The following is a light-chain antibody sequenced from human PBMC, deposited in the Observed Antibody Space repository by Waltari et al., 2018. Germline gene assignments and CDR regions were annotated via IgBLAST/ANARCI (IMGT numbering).Light chain of an antibody. Sequence: DIQVTQSPSSLSASVGDRVTITCRTRQNINIYLNWYQHKVGKAPKLLIYAASNLQSGIPSKFSGTGSGTDFTLTISSLQPEDVATYYCQESYSNPWTFGQGTKVEIK. CDR3: QESYSNPWT. V-gene: IGKV1-39*01. J-gene: IGKJ1*01. CDR2: AAS. CDR1: QNINIY.